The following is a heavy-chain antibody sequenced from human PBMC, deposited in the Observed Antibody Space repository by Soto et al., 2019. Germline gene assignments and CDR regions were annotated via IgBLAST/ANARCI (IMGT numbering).Heavy chain of an antibody. J-gene: IGHJ4*02. Sequence: QVQLVESGGGVVQPGRSLRLSCAASGFTFSSYGMHWVRQAPGKGLEWVAVISYDGSNKYYADSVKGRFTISRDNSKNTLYLQMSSLRAEDTAVYYCAKERSRYSGYDSFDYWGQGTLVTVSS. CDR3: AKERSRYSGYDSFDY. CDR2: ISYDGSNK. CDR1: GFTFSSYG. D-gene: IGHD5-12*01. V-gene: IGHV3-30*18.